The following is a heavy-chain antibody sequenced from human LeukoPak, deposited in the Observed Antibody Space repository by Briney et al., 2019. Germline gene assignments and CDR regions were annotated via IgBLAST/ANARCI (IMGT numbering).Heavy chain of an antibody. CDR1: GFTFSSYW. J-gene: IGHJ4*02. CDR2: IKQDGSEK. V-gene: IGHV3-7*01. CDR3: ARDRINYGDYGTYFDY. Sequence: GGSLRLSCAASGFTFSSYWMSWVRPAPGKGLEWVANIKQDGSEKYYVDSVKGRFTISRDNAKNSLYLQMNSLRAEDTAVYYCARDRINYGDYGTYFDYWGQGTLVTVSS. D-gene: IGHD4-17*01.